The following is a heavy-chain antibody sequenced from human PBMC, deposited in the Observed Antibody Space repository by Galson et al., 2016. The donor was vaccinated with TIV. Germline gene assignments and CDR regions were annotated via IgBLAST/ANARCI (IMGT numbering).Heavy chain of an antibody. Sequence: SVKVSCKASGGIFSNFVISWVRQAPGQGLEWMGSINPIFGTANYAQKFQGRVTITADTSTSTFYMDLSSLRSEDTAIYYCARGRGYSLGSGSSYFDYWGQGSRVTVSS. CDR2: INPIFGTA. CDR1: GGIFSNFV. J-gene: IGHJ4*02. CDR3: ARGRGYSLGSGSSYFDY. D-gene: IGHD3-10*01. V-gene: IGHV1-69*06.